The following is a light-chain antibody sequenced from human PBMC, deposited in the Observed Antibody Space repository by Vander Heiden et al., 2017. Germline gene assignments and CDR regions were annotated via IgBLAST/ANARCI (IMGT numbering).Light chain of an antibody. J-gene: IGLJ3*02. CDR1: SSDVGDYDY. CDR2: DVS. Sequence: GAPGQSITISCTGTSSDVGDYDYVSWYQQHPGKAPKLMIYDVSYRPSGVFNRFSGSKSGNTASLTISGLQAEDEADYYCGSYTGSGTWVFGGGTKLTVL. V-gene: IGLV2-14*03. CDR3: GSYTGSGTWV.